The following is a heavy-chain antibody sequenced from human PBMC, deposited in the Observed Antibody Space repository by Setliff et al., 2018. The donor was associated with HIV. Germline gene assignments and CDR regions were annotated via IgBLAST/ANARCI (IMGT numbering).Heavy chain of an antibody. J-gene: IGHJ4*02. D-gene: IGHD3-22*01. CDR2: INPNSGGT. V-gene: IGHV1-2*02. CDR3: ATGRDSSGYYFLADY. Sequence: GASVKVSCKTSGYTFTGYHMHWVRQAPGQGLEWMGWINPNSGGTVYAQKFQDRVTMTKDTSSSTAYMELSRLRSDDTAVCYCATGRDSSGYYFLADYWGRGTLVTVSS. CDR1: GYTFTGYH.